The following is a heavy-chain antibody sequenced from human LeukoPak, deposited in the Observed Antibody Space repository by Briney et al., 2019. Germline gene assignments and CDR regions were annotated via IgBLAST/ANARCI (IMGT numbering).Heavy chain of an antibody. D-gene: IGHD2-2*01. CDR2: INHSGST. CDR1: GFTFSDYY. CDR3: ARDLLYCSSTSCYGYYYYGMGV. Sequence: NPGGSLRLSCAASGFTFSDYYMSWIRQPPGKGLEWIGEINHSGSTNYNPSLKSRVTISVDTFKNQFSLRLSSVTAADTAVYYCARDLLYCSSTSCYGYYYYGMGVWGQGTTVTVSS. V-gene: IGHV4-34*01. J-gene: IGHJ6*02.